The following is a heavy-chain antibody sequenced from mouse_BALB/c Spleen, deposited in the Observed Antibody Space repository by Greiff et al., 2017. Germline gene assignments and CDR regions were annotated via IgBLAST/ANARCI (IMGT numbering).Heavy chain of an antibody. D-gene: IGHD2-4*01. Sequence: VQLKESGPGLVAPSQSLSITCTVSGFSLTGYGVNWVRQPPGKGLEWLGMIWGDGSTDYNSALKSRLSISKDNSKSQVFLKMNSLQTEDTARYYGARDGDYDYDGYALDYWGQGTSVTVSS. CDR2: IWGDGST. CDR3: ARDGDYDYDGYALDY. J-gene: IGHJ4*01. V-gene: IGHV2-6-7*01. CDR1: GFSLTGYG.